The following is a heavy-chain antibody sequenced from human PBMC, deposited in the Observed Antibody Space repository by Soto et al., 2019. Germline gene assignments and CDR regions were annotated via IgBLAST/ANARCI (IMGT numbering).Heavy chain of an antibody. D-gene: IGHD3-10*01. CDR2: IKQDGSDK. V-gene: IGHV3-7*01. CDR1: GFTFSSYW. CDR3: ARDSGNKTGRFEP. Sequence: GGSLRLSSAASGFTFSSYWMSWVRQAPGKGLEWVANIKQDGSDKYYVDSVKGRFTISRDNTKNSLYLQMNSLRAEDTAVYYCARDSGNKTGRFEPWGQGTLFTVSS. J-gene: IGHJ5*02.